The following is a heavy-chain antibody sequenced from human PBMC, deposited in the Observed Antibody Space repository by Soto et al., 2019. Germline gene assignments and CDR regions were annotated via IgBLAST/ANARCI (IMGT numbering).Heavy chain of an antibody. CDR3: ARSVFP. CDR1: GGSITSGGYY. V-gene: IGHV4-31*03. CDR2: IYYSGFT. J-gene: IGHJ5*02. Sequence: QVQLQESGPGLVKPSQTLSLTCTVSGGSITSGGYYWSWIRQHPGKGLEWIGYIYYSGFTYYNPPPXSXSTISVDTSKNQFSLKLSSVTAADTAVYYCARSVFPWGQGTLVTVSS.